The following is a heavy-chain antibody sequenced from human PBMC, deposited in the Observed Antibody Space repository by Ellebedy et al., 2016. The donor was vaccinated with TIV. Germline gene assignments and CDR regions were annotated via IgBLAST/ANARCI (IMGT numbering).Heavy chain of an antibody. Sequence: PGGSLRLSCAASGLTFSRCWMIWVRQAPGKGLEWVASINEDGTETYCVDSAKGRLTISRDNSKDTFYLQVNSLRAEDTAVYYCAHFLGNTMVRGVLTALDYWGQGALVTVSS. CDR1: GLTFSRCW. V-gene: IGHV3-7*01. J-gene: IGHJ4*02. D-gene: IGHD3-10*01. CDR2: INEDGTET. CDR3: AHFLGNTMVRGVLTALDY.